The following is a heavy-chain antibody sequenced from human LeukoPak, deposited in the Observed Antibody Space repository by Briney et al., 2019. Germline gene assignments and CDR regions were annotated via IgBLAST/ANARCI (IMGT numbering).Heavy chain of an antibody. CDR1: GGSISSSSYY. Sequence: SETLSLTCTVSGGSISSSSYYWGWIRQPPGKGLEWIGSIYYSGSTYYNPSLKSRVTISVDTSKNQFSLKLSSVTAADTAVYYCARRGYDSSGYYRNYWGQGTLVTVSS. J-gene: IGHJ4*02. V-gene: IGHV4-39*01. CDR3: ARRGYDSSGYYRNY. D-gene: IGHD3-22*01. CDR2: IYYSGST.